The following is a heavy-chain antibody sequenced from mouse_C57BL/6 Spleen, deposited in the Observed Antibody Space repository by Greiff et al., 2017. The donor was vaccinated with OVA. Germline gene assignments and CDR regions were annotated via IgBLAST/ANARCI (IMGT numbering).Heavy chain of an antibody. CDR2: IDPSDSYT. D-gene: IGHD3-3*01. J-gene: IGHJ3*01. V-gene: IGHV1-50*01. CDR3: ARWGLLFAY. Sequence: VQLQQPGAELVKPGASVKLSCKASGYTFTSYWMQWVKQRPGQGLEWIGEIDPSDSYTNYNQKFKGKATLTVDTSSSTAYMQLSSLTSEDSAVYYCARWGLLFAYWGQGTLVTVSA. CDR1: GYTFTSYW.